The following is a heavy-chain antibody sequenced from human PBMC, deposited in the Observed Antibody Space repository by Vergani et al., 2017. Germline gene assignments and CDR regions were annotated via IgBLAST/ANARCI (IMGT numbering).Heavy chain of an antibody. V-gene: IGHV3-23*04. Sequence: VQLVQSGAEVKKPGSSVKVSCKASGGTFSSYAMSWVRQAPGKGLEWVSASSGSGGSTYYADSVKGRFTISRDNSKNTLYLQMNSLRAEDTAVYYCAKDPRYSSSWYRLGGMDWGQGTLVTVSS. CDR1: GGTFSSYA. J-gene: IGHJ4*02. D-gene: IGHD6-13*01. CDR3: AKDPRYSSSWYRLGGMD. CDR2: SSGSGGST.